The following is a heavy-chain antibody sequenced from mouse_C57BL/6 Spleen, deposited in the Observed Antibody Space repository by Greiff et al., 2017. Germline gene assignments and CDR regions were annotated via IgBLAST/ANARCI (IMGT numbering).Heavy chain of an antibody. CDR3: ARSRGNYDGYYYYFDY. CDR1: GYAFSSSW. Sequence: QVQLKQSGPELVKPGASVKISCKASGYAFSSSWMNWVKQRPGKGLEWIGRIYPGDGDTNYNGKFKGKATLTADKSSSTAYMQLSSLTSEDSAVXFCARSRGNYDGYYYYFDYWGQGTTLTVSS. CDR2: IYPGDGDT. J-gene: IGHJ2*01. D-gene: IGHD2-3*01. V-gene: IGHV1-82*01.